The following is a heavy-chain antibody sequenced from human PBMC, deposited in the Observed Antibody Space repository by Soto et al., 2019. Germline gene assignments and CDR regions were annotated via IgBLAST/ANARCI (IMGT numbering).Heavy chain of an antibody. J-gene: IGHJ4*02. CDR1: GFTFSSTA. Sequence: QVQLVESGGGVVQPGRSLRLSCAASGFTFSSTAMHWVRQSPGKGLEWVAVISHDGSNKYNADSVKGRFTISRDNSKNTLFLQMNSLTAEDTAVYYCARDEGTGRPLDYWGQGTLVTVSS. D-gene: IGHD1-1*01. CDR2: ISHDGSNK. CDR3: ARDEGTGRPLDY. V-gene: IGHV3-30-3*01.